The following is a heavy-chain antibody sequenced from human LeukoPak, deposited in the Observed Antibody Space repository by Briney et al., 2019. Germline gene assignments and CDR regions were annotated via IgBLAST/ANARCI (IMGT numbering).Heavy chain of an antibody. D-gene: IGHD3-22*01. V-gene: IGHV3-7*01. J-gene: IGHJ5*02. Sequence: PGGSLRLSCAASGFTFSSYWMGWVRQAPGKGLEWVANIKQDGSEKYYVDSVKGRFTISRDNAKNSLYLQMNSLRAEDTAVYYCARDSPADSRGYPPNWFDPWGQGTLVTVSS. CDR1: GFTFSSYW. CDR3: ARDSPADSRGYPPNWFDP. CDR2: IKQDGSEK.